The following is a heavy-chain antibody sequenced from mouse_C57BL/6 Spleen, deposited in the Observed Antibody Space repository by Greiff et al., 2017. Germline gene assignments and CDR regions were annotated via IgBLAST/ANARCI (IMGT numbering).Heavy chain of an antibody. D-gene: IGHD1-1*01. J-gene: IGHJ2*01. Sequence: EVHLVESGGGLVKPGGSLKLSCAASGFTFSDYGMHWVRQAPEKGLEWVAYISSGSSTINYADTVKGRFTISRDNAKNTLFLQMTRLRSEDTAMYCWARNYYDSSHLGYWGQGTTLTVSS. CDR1: GFTFSDYG. V-gene: IGHV5-17*01. CDR2: ISSGSSTI. CDR3: ARNYYDSSHLGY.